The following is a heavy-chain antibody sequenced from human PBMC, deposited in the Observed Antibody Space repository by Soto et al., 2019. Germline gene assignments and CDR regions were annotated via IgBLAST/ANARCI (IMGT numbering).Heavy chain of an antibody. J-gene: IGHJ6*02. D-gene: IGHD1-26*01. CDR2: IKSKTDGGTT. CDR3: TTRGGSHRPAWDYYYYGMDV. V-gene: IGHV3-15*01. CDR1: GFSITNAW. Sequence: EVQLVESGGDLVKPGGSLRLSCAASGFSITNAWMTWVRQPPGKGLEWVGRIKSKTDGGTTDYVAPVKGRFTISRDDSXSTQYXXMNSLKTEDTAVYYCTTRGGSHRPAWDYYYYGMDVWGQGTTVTVSS.